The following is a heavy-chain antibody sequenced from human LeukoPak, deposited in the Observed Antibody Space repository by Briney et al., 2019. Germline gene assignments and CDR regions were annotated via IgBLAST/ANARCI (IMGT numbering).Heavy chain of an antibody. D-gene: IGHD1-26*01. J-gene: IGHJ5*02. CDR3: ARQAEWELLGWFDP. Sequence: SETLSLTCTVSGGSISSYYWSWIRQPPGKGLEWIGYIYYSGSTNYNPSLKSRLTISVDTSKNQFSLTLSPVTAADTAVYYCARQAEWELLGWFDPWGQGTLVTVSS. CDR2: IYYSGST. V-gene: IGHV4-59*08. CDR1: GGSISSYY.